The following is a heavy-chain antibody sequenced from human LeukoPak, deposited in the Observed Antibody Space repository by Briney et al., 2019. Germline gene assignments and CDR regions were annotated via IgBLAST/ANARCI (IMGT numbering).Heavy chain of an antibody. J-gene: IGHJ4*02. D-gene: IGHD4-17*01. CDR1: GFTFSDYY. Sequence: GGSLSLSCAASGFTFSDYYMSWIRQAPGKGLEWVSYISSSGSTIYYADSVKGRFTISRDSAKNSLYLQMNSLRAEDTAVYYCARDQQRVDYGDYVTHLGQGTLVTVSS. CDR2: ISSSGSTI. V-gene: IGHV3-11*01. CDR3: ARDQQRVDYGDYVTH.